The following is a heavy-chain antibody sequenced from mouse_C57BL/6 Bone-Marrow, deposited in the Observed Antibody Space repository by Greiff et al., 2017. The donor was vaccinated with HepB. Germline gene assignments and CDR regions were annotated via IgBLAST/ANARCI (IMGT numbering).Heavy chain of an antibody. Sequence: EVQLQQSVAELVRPGASVKLSCTASGFNIKNTYMHWVKQRPEQGLEWIGRIDPANGNTKYAPKFQGKATITADTSANTAYLQLSSLTSEDTAIYYCADFYYDYDGGFAYWGQGTLVTVSA. V-gene: IGHV14-3*01. D-gene: IGHD2-4*01. CDR2: IDPANGNT. CDR3: ADFYYDYDGGFAY. J-gene: IGHJ3*01. CDR1: GFNIKNTY.